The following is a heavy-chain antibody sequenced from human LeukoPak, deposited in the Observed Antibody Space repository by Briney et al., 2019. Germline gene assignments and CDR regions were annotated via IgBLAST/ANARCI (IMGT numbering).Heavy chain of an antibody. CDR2: INHSGST. CDR3: ARGLSGTGFDY. J-gene: IGHJ4*02. CDR1: GGSFSGYY. D-gene: IGHD6-19*01. Sequence: SETLSLTCAVYGGSFSGYYWSWVRQPPGKGLEWIGEINHSGSTNYNPSLKSRVTISVDTSKNQFSLKLSSVTAADTAVYYCARGLSGTGFDYWGQGTLVTVSS. V-gene: IGHV4-34*01.